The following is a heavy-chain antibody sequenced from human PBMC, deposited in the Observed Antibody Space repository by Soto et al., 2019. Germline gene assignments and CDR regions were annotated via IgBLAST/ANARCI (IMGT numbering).Heavy chain of an antibody. CDR2: IIPIFGTA. J-gene: IGHJ6*02. CDR3: ASEATTSTTYYYYGMDV. CDR1: GGTFSSYA. Sequence: SVKVSCKASGGTFSSYAISWVRQAPGQGLEWMGGIIPIFGTANYAQKFQGRVTITADESTSTAYMELSSLRSEDTSVYYCASEATTSTTYYYYGMDVWGQGTTVTVSS. D-gene: IGHD1-1*01. V-gene: IGHV1-69*13.